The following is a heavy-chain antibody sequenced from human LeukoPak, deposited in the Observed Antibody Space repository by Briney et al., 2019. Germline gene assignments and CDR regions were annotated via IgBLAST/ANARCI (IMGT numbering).Heavy chain of an antibody. CDR1: GFTFSSYA. CDR2: ISGSGGST. V-gene: IGHV3-23*01. Sequence: PGGSLRLSCAASGFTFSSYAMSWVRQAPGKGLEWVSAISGSGGSTYYADPVRGRFTISRDNSKNTLYLQMNSLRAEDTAVYYCAKKKGYIVVVVAATPFDYWGQGTLVTVSS. D-gene: IGHD2-15*01. CDR3: AKKKGYIVVVVAATPFDY. J-gene: IGHJ4*02.